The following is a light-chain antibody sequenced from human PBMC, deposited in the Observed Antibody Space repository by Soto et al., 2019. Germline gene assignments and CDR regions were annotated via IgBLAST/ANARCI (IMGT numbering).Light chain of an antibody. CDR1: QSVSSY. CDR2: NAS. J-gene: IGKJ4*01. Sequence: VLTNSPGTLSLSPGERATLSCRASQSVSSYLGWYQQKPGQAPRLLIYNASNRATGIPARFSGSGSGTDFTLTISSLEPEDFAVYYCQQLSSWPPLTFGGVTKVDVK. CDR3: QQLSSWPPLT. V-gene: IGKV3-11*01.